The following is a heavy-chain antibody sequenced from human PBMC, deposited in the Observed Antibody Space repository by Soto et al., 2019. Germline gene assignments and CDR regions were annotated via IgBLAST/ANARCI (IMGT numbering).Heavy chain of an antibody. CDR2: ISAYNGNT. V-gene: IGHV1-18*01. Sequence: QVQLVQSGAEVKKPGASVKVSCKASGYTFTSYGISWVRQAPGQGLEWMRWISAYNGNTNYAQKLQRRVTMTTDTSTPTAYMELRSLRSADTAVYYCARATLAVVNPFDYWGQGTLVTVSS. CDR1: GYTFTSYG. J-gene: IGHJ4*02. CDR3: ARATLAVVNPFDY. D-gene: IGHD3-22*01.